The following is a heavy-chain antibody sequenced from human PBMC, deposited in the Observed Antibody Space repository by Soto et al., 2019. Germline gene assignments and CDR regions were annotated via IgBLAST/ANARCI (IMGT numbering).Heavy chain of an antibody. Sequence: HLVQSGPEVKKPGASVSVSCKTSGDIFTNFGLSWVRQAPGQGLEWMGWIATYNSNKNYAQKFPGRLTLTTDTSTSTAYMELKRLTYDDTAVYYCARVVRGVVNWFDPWGQGTLVTVSS. V-gene: IGHV1-18*01. CDR2: IATYNSNK. CDR3: ARVVRGVVNWFDP. CDR1: GDIFTNFG. D-gene: IGHD3-10*01. J-gene: IGHJ5*02.